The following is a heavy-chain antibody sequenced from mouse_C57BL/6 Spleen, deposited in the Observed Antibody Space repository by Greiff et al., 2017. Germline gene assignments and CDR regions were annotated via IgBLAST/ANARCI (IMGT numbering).Heavy chain of an antibody. CDR1: GYSFTGYY. V-gene: IGHV1-42*01. CDR2: INPSTGGT. J-gene: IGHJ1*03. CDR3: ARTTTAALPYFDV. D-gene: IGHD1-2*01. Sequence: VHVKQSGPELVKPGASVKISCKASGYSFTGYYMNWVKQSPEKSLEWIGEINPSTGGTTYNQKFKAKATLTVDKSSSTAYMQLKSLTSEDSAVSYCARTTTAALPYFDVWGTGTTVTVSS.